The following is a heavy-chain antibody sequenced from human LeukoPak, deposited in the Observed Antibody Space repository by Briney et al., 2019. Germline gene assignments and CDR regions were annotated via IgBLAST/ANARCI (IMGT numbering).Heavy chain of an antibody. CDR1: GFTFSSYA. CDR3: AKLGISDGIDY. V-gene: IGHV3-23*01. J-gene: IGHJ4*02. CDR2: ITGSGGST. D-gene: IGHD1-14*01. Sequence: PGGSLRLSCAASGFTFSSYAMTWVRQAPGKGLEWGSSITGSGGSTFYAASVKGRFTISRDNSKNTLYLQMNSLRAEDTAVYYCAKLGISDGIDYWGQGTLVTVSS.